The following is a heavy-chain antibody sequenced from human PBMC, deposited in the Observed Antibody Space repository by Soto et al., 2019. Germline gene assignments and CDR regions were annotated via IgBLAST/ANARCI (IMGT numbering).Heavy chain of an antibody. CDR1: GGTFSSYA. CDR2: ISAYNGNT. Sequence: ASVKVSCKASGGTFSSYAISWVRQAPGQGLEWMGWISAYNGNTNYAQKLQGRVTMTTDTSTSTAYMELRSLRSDDTAVYYCARAGIAVAGYGMDVWGQGTTVTVSS. D-gene: IGHD6-19*01. J-gene: IGHJ6*02. V-gene: IGHV1-18*01. CDR3: ARAGIAVAGYGMDV.